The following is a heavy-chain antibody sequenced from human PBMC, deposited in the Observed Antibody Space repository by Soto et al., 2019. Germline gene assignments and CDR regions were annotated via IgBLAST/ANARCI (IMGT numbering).Heavy chain of an antibody. CDR1: GYSFTTYG. J-gene: IGHJ4*02. D-gene: IGHD3-3*01. Sequence: QVQLVQSGAEVRQPGASVKVSCKASGYSFTTYGMSWVRQAPGQGLEYMGWINGYGHGAKYVQRFQGRFSMTTDTSTTTVYRDLRSLTSDETGVYYCVRDLNGDFSYWGQGTVVIVSP. CDR3: VRDLNGDFSY. CDR2: INGYGHGA. V-gene: IGHV1-18*01.